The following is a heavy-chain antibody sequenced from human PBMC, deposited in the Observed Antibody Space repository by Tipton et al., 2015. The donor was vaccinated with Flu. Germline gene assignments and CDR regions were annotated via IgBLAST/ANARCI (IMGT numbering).Heavy chain of an antibody. J-gene: IGHJ6*02. Sequence: GSLRLSCAASGFSFGVYTIHLFRASPGKGLQWVSLISWFGGNTYYEDSLKGRITVSKDNSKKSVYLQMNNLRSEDTAVYFCAKDRREYSYGSYGMDVWGPGATVTV. CDR3: AKDRREYSYGSYGMDV. CDR2: ISWFGGNT. CDR1: GFSFGVYT. V-gene: IGHV3-43*01. D-gene: IGHD5-18*01.